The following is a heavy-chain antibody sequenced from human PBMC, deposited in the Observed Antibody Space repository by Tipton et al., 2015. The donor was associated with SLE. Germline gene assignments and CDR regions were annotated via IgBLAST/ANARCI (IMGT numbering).Heavy chain of an antibody. CDR1: GFTFSNYS. D-gene: IGHD6-25*01. CDR2: ISSSSYYI. J-gene: IGHJ4*02. CDR3: ARGFLGMKAAQYYFDY. Sequence: SLRLSCAVSGFTFSNYSMNWVRQAPGKGLEWVSSISSSSYYIYYADSGKGRFTISRDNAKKSLYLQMNSLRAEDTAVYYCARGFLGMKAAQYYFDYWGQGTLVTVSS. V-gene: IGHV3-21*03.